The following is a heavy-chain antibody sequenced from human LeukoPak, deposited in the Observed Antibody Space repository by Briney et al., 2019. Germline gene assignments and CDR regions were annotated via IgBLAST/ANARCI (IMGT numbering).Heavy chain of an antibody. CDR1: GGSISSGGYY. V-gene: IGHV4-30-2*01. CDR2: IYHSGST. J-gene: IGHJ4*02. CDR3: ARDKGPRSPGHFDY. Sequence: PSQTLSLTCTVPGGSISSGGYYWSWIRQPPGKGLEWIGYIYHSGSTYYNPSLKSRVTISVDRSKNQFSLKLSSVTAADTAVYYCARDKGPRSPGHFDYWGQGTLVTVSS.